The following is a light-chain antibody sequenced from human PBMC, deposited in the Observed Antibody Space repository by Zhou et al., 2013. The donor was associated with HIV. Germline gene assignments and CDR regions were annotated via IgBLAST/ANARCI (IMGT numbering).Light chain of an antibody. CDR2: EVK. Sequence: QSALTQPASVSGFSGQSITISCTGNSSDVGTYNLVSWYQHHPGKAPKFLIYEVKKRPSGVSSRFSGSKSGNTASLKISGLHSDDEADHYCCSYVGNNVIFGGGTKVTV. CDR3: CSYVGNNVI. J-gene: IGLJ2*01. V-gene: IGLV2-23*02. CDR1: SSDVGTYNL.